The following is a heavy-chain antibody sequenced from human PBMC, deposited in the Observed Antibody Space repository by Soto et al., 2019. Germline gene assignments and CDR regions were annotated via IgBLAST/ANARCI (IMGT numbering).Heavy chain of an antibody. V-gene: IGHV3-30*03. CDR1: GFTFSSYG. D-gene: IGHD3-16*02. J-gene: IGHJ4*02. CDR3: ALGSYQLFHFDY. Sequence: GGSLRLSCAASGFTFSSYGMHWVRQAPGKGLEWVAVISYDGSNKYYADSVKGRFTISRDNSKNTLYLQMNSLRAEDTAVYYCALGSYQLFHFDYWGQGTLVTVSS. CDR2: ISYDGSNK.